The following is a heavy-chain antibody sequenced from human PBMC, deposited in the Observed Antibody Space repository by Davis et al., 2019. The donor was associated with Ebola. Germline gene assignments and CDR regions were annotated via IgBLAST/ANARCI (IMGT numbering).Heavy chain of an antibody. Sequence: SETLSLTCAVSGGSISSGGYSWSWIRQSPGKGLEWIGYIYHGGSTYYNPSLESRVTISVDKSNNQFSLKMNSVTAADTAMYYCARNNRNNGYYFDYRGQGTLVTVSS. CDR3: ARNNRNNGYYFDY. CDR2: IYHGGST. V-gene: IGHV4-30-2*06. D-gene: IGHD1/OR15-1a*01. CDR1: GGSISSGGYS. J-gene: IGHJ4*02.